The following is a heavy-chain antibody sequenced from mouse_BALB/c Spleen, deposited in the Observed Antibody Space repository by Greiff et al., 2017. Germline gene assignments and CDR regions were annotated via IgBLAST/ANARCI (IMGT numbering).Heavy chain of an antibody. CDR3: ARDRGYGQRYFDY. Sequence: EVKLVESGGGLVQPGGSRKLSCAASGFTFSDYGMAWVRQAPGKGPEWVAFISNLAYSIYYADTVTGRFTISRENAKNTLYLEMSSLRSEDTAMYYCARDRGYGQRYFDYWGQGTTLTVSS. CDR2: ISNLAYSI. CDR1: GFTFSDYG. D-gene: IGHD1-1*01. J-gene: IGHJ2*01. V-gene: IGHV5-15*02.